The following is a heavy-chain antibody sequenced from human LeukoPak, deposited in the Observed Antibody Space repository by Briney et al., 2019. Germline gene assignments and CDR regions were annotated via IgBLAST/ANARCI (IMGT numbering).Heavy chain of an antibody. D-gene: IGHD5-24*01. V-gene: IGHV3-30-3*01. Sequence: TGGSLRLSCAASGFTFSSYAMQRVRQAPGKGLEWVAVISYDGSNKYYADSVKGRFTISRDNSKNTLYLQMNSLRAEDTAVYYCARGRWSHSTDYWGQGTLVTVSS. CDR1: GFTFSSYA. CDR2: ISYDGSNK. CDR3: ARGRWSHSTDY. J-gene: IGHJ4*02.